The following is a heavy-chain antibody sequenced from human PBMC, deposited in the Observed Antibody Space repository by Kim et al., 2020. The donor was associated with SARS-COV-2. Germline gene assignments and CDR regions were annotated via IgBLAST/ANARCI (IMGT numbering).Heavy chain of an antibody. CDR1: GSSINNNNYY. J-gene: IGHJ4*02. V-gene: IGHV4-39*01. CDR2: IHQSGAT. D-gene: IGHD2-8*01. Sequence: SETLSLTCTVSGSSINNNNYYWGWIRQPPGKGLEWIGTIHQSGATYHNKSLESRATVSIDTSKNQFSLRLSSVTAADTAVYFCAGLIYGILGVCYCDFDYWGQGTLVTVSS. CDR3: AGLIYGILGVCYCDFDY.